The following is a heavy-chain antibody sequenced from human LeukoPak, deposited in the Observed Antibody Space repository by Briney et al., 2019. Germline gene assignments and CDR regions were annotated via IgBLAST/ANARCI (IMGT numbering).Heavy chain of an antibody. D-gene: IGHD4-17*01. CDR3: AREPYGLQLRYYFDY. V-gene: IGHV4-4*07. CDR1: GGSISSYY. CDR2: IYTSGST. Sequence: SETLSLTCTVSGGSISSYYWSWIRQPAGKGLEWIGRIYTSGSTNYNPSLKSRVTISVDTSKNQFSLKLSSVTAADTAVYYCAREPYGLQLRYYFDYWGQGTLVTVSS. J-gene: IGHJ4*02.